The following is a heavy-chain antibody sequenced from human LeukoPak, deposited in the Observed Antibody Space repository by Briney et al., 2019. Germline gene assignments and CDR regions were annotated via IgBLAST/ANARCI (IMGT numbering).Heavy chain of an antibody. Sequence: SETLSLTCSVSGGSISSRSYYWGWVRQPPGKGLEWIGSIYESGRTHYNPSLRSRITISVDTSKNQFSLELSSVTAADTAVYYCARGDSSSWSLFDYWGQGTLVTVSS. D-gene: IGHD6-13*01. V-gene: IGHV4-39*01. J-gene: IGHJ4*02. CDR1: GGSISSRSYY. CDR3: ARGDSSSWSLFDY. CDR2: IYESGRT.